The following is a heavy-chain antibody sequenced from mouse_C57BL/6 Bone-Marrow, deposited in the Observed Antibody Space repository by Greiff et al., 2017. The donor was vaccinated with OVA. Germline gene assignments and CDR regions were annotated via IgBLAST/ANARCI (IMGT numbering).Heavy chain of an antibody. CDR3: ARNAQATFAY. D-gene: IGHD3-2*02. V-gene: IGHV1-18*01. CDR2: INPNNGGT. Sequence: VQLQQSGPELVKPGASVKIPCKASGYTFTDYNTDWVKQSHGKSLEWIGDINPNNGGTIYNQKFKGKATLTVDKSSSTAYMELRSLTSEDTAVYYCARNAQATFAYWGPGTLVTVSA. J-gene: IGHJ3*01. CDR1: GYTFTDYN.